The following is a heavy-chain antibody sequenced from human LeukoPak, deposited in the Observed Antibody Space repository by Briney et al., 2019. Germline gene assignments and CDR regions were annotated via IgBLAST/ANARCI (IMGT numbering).Heavy chain of an antibody. D-gene: IGHD4/OR15-4a*01. Sequence: GGSLRLSCAASGFTVSSNYMSWVRQAPGKGLEWVSAIYSCGSTYYADSVKGRFTISRDNSKNTLYLQMNSLRAEDTAVYYCARANGYYYYYYMDVWGKGTTVTVSS. J-gene: IGHJ6*03. V-gene: IGHV3-66*01. CDR3: ARANGYYYYYYMDV. CDR2: IYSCGST. CDR1: GFTVSSNY.